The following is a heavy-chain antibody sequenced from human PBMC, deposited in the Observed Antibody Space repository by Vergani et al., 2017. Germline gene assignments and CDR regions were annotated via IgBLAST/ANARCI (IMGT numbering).Heavy chain of an antibody. J-gene: IGHJ4*02. CDR3: ARSRPYCTSGSCPAI. CDR1: GESIRSGSHY. D-gene: IGHD2-15*01. CDR2: IHTGGST. Sequence: QLQLQESGPGLVKPSETLSLTCTVFGESIRSGSHYWSWIRQPAGKGPEWIGHIHTGGSTDLNPSFKSRVSISVDTSKSQFSLKLNSVTVADTAVYYCARSRPYCTSGSCPAIWGQGTLVTVSS. V-gene: IGHV4-61*02.